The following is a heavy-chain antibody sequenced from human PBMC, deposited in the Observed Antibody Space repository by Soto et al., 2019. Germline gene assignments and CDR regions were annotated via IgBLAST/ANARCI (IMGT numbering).Heavy chain of an antibody. CDR2: ISAYNGNT. CDR3: ARDLVPGYTGFSDY. D-gene: IGHD5-12*01. V-gene: IGHV1-18*01. CDR1: GYTFSNYG. J-gene: IGHJ4*02. Sequence: QVQLVQSGAEVKKPGASVKVSCKTSGYTFSNYGINWVRQAPGQGLEWMGWISAYNGNTNFAQKLQGRVSLTTDTSSTTAYMELRSLTSDDTAVSYCARDLVPGYTGFSDYWGQGTLVTVSS.